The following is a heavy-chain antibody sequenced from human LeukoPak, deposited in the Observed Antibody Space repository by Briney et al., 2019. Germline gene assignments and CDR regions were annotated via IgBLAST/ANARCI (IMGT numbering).Heavy chain of an antibody. CDR1: GGSFSGYY. CDR3: ARSGSSANWYFDL. D-gene: IGHD6-13*01. J-gene: IGHJ2*01. V-gene: IGHV4-34*01. Sequence: SETLSLTCAVYGGSFSGYYWSWIRQPPGKGLEWIGEINHSGSTNYNPSLKSRVTISVDTSKNQFSLKLSSVTAADTAVYYCARSGSSANWYFDLWGRGTLVTVSS. CDR2: INHSGST.